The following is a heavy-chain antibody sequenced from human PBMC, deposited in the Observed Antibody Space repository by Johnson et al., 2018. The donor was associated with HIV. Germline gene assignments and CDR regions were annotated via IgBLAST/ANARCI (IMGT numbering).Heavy chain of an antibody. D-gene: IGHD5-18*01. CDR1: GFNFNGFG. CDR3: SKSRGGYSYGYDAFDI. J-gene: IGHJ3*02. Sequence: QVQLVESGGGVVQPGRSLRLSCAASGFNFNGFGMHWVRQAPGKGLEWVAFLRYDGTNKNYGDSVKGRFTISRDNSKNTLFLQMNSLRTEDTALYYCSKSRGGYSYGYDAFDIWGQGTMVTVSS. V-gene: IGHV3-30*02. CDR2: LRYDGTNK.